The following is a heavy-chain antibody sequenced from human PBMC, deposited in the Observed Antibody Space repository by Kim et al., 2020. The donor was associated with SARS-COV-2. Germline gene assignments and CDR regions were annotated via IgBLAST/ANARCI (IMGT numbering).Heavy chain of an antibody. CDR1: GFTFSSYA. CDR3: ATVEGFRELCSHLDY. CDR2: ISYDGSNK. V-gene: IGHV3-30*04. D-gene: IGHD3-10*01. Sequence: GGSLRLSCAASGFTFSSYAMHWVRQAPGKGLEWVAVISYDGSNKYYVDSVKGRFTISRDNSKKTLYLQMNSLRAEDTAVYYCATVEGFRELCSHLDYWGQGTLVTVSS. J-gene: IGHJ4*02.